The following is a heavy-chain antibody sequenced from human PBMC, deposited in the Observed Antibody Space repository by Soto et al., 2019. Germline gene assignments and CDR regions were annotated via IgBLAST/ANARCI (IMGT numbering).Heavy chain of an antibody. CDR3: ARAYRVNGWSDYFFDY. V-gene: IGHV4-30-4*08. CDR1: GDSLSGGDYY. J-gene: IGHJ4*02. CDR2: IYYTGFT. D-gene: IGHD6-19*01. Sequence: SETLSLTCTVSGDSLSGGDYYWSWIRQPPGKGLEWIGDIYYTGFTFYNPSLKSRLTISLDSSKNQFSLRLNSVTAADTAVYFCARAYRVNGWSDYFFDYWGQGTLVTVSS.